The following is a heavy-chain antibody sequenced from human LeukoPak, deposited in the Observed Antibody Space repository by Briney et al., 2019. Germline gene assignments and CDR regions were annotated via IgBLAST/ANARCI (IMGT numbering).Heavy chain of an antibody. CDR3: ARVLWYYYMDV. Sequence: LRLSCLGSGFTFRNYPMYWVSQAPGKGLEWIGYIHYSGSTNYNPSLKSRVTISVDTSKNQFSLKLSSVTAADTAVYYCARVLWYYYMDVWGKGTTVTVSS. J-gene: IGHJ6*03. V-gene: IGHV4-59*12. CDR2: IHYSGST. CDR1: GFTFRNYP.